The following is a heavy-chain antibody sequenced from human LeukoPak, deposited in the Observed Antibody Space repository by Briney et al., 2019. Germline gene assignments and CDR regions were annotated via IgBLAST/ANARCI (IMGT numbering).Heavy chain of an antibody. J-gene: IGHJ4*02. CDR1: GFTFSSYA. V-gene: IGHV3-23*01. D-gene: IGHD6-19*01. CDR2: ISGSGGST. CDR3: AKEGSSGWIPTRHFDH. Sequence: GALRLSCAASGFTFSSYAMSWVRQAPGKGLEWVSAISGSGGSTYYADSVKGRFTISRDNAKNTLSLQMSSLRAEDTAVYYCAKEGSSGWIPTRHFDHWGLGTLVTVSS.